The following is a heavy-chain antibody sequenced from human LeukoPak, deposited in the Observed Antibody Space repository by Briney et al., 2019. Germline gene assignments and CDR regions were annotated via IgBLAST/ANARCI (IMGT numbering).Heavy chain of an antibody. J-gene: IGHJ3*02. V-gene: IGHV4-59*01. CDR3: ARVSLRAFDI. CDR2: IYYSGST. CDR1: GGSISSYY. Sequence: KPSETLSLXCTVSGGSISSYYWSWIRQPPGKGLEWIGYIYYSGSTNYNPSLKSRVTISVDTSKNQFSLKLSSVTAADTAVYYCARVSLRAFDIWGQGTMVTVSS.